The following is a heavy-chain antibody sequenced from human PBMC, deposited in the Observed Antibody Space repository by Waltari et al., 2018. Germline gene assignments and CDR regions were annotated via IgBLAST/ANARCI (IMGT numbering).Heavy chain of an antibody. D-gene: IGHD2-21*01. CDR3: ARVCGYYYYYMDV. V-gene: IGHV4-34*02. CDR2: INDSGRT. CDR1: GGSLSGYH. J-gene: IGHJ6*03. Sequence: QVQLQQWGAGLLKPSETLSLTCDVSGGSLSGYHWTWIRPPPGKGLEWFGEINDSGRTTYNPSLESRVTVSIDTANNQFSLRVRSVTAADTAVYYCARVCGYYYYYMDVWGKGTTVTISS.